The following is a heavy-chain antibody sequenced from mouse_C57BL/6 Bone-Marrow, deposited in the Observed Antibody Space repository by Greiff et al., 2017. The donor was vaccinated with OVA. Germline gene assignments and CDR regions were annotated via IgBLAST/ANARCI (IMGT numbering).Heavy chain of an antibody. CDR3: ARGYDYDLDY. V-gene: IGHV5-4*01. D-gene: IGHD2-4*01. Sequence: EVHLVESGGGLVKPGGSLKLSCAASGFTFSSYAMSWVRQTPEKRLEWVATISDGGSYTYYPDNVKGRFTISRDNAKNNLYLQMSHLKSEDTAMYYCARGYDYDLDYWGQGTTLTVSS. J-gene: IGHJ2*01. CDR2: ISDGGSYT. CDR1: GFTFSSYA.